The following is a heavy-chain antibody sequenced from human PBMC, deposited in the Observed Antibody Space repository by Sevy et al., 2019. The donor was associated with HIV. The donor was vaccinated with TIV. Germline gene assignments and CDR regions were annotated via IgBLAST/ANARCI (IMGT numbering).Heavy chain of an antibody. J-gene: IGHJ3*02. CDR2: INPNSGVT. CDR3: VREDNNAPRTLLSFDI. V-gene: IGHV1-2*06. D-gene: IGHD1-20*01. CDR1: GYIFSDYN. Sequence: ASVKVSCKTTGYIFSDYNMHWVRQAPGQGLEWMALINPNSGVTIYAQKFRGRVSLTRDTSMSTAYMELSALTSDDTAVYYCVREDNNAPRTLLSFDIWGQGKMVTVSS.